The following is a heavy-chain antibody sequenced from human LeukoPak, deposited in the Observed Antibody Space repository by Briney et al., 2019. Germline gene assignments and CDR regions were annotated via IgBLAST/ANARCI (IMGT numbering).Heavy chain of an antibody. V-gene: IGHV3-23*01. CDR1: GFTFSSYG. J-gene: IGHJ4*02. CDR3: VTSKGAGYFDY. D-gene: IGHD6-19*01. Sequence: QPGGTLRPSCAASGFTFSSYGMSWVRQAPGKGLEWVSAISGSGGSTYYADSVRGRFTISRDNSKNTLYLQMNTLRTDDTAVYYCVTSKGAGYFDYWGQGTLVTVSS. CDR2: ISGSGGST.